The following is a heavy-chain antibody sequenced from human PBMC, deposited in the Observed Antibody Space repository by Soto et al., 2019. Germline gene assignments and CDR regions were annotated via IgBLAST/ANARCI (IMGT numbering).Heavy chain of an antibody. CDR3: ARLRRDWGDAFDL. J-gene: IGHJ3*01. CDR1: GGSFGSSA. V-gene: IGHV1-69*01. Sequence: QVQLVQSGADVKKPGSSVKVSCKPSGGSFGSSAISWVRQAPAQGLEWMGEIIPVFDKANYAQNFQGRLTITADELTGTVFMELSSLRSEDTAVYFCARLRRDWGDAFDLWGLGTVVTVSS. CDR2: IIPVFDKA. D-gene: IGHD3-16*01.